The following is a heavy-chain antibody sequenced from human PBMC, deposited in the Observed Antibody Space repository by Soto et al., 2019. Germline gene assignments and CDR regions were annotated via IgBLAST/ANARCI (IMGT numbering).Heavy chain of an antibody. CDR1: GFTFSSYA. J-gene: IGHJ3*02. V-gene: IGHV3-64D*08. CDR2: ISSNGGST. Sequence: LRLSCSASGFTFSSYAMHWVRQAPGKGLEYVSAISSNGGSTYYADSVKGRFTISRDNSKNTLYLQMSSLRAEDTAVYYCVKGEYRNYGSNAFDIWGQGTMVTVSS. CDR3: VKGEYRNYGSNAFDI. D-gene: IGHD1-7*01.